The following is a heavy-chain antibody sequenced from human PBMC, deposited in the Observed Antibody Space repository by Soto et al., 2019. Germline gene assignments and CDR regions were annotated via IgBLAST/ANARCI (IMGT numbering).Heavy chain of an antibody. J-gene: IGHJ5*02. CDR1: GYTFTSYA. CDR3: ARDRTGDFWSGYWGNWFDP. V-gene: IGHV1-3*01. D-gene: IGHD3-3*01. Sequence: ASVKVSCKASGYTFTSYAMHWVRQAPGQRLEWMGWIDAGNGNTKYSQKFQGRVTITRDTSASTAYMELSSLRSEDTAVYYCARDRTGDFWSGYWGNWFDPWGQGTLVTVSS. CDR2: IDAGNGNT.